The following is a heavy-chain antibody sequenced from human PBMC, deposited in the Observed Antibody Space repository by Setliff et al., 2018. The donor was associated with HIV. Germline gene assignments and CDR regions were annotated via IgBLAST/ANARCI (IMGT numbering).Heavy chain of an antibody. Sequence: PRLSCAASGFTFDDYGMSWVRQTPGKGLEWVSGINWNGGSTGYADSVKGRFTISRGNAKNSLYLLMNSLGPEDTALYYCARGYGPIPGIPVAGLDYWGQGALVTVSS. V-gene: IGHV3-20*04. CDR2: INWNGGST. CDR3: ARGYGPIPGIPVAGLDY. CDR1: GFTFDDYG. J-gene: IGHJ4*02. D-gene: IGHD6-19*01.